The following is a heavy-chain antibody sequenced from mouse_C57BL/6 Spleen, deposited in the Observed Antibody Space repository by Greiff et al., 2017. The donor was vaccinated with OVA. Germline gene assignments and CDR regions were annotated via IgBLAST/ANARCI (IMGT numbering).Heavy chain of an antibody. CDR1: GYTFTNYW. Sequence: QVQLQQSGAELVRPGNSVKMSCKASGYTFTNYWIGWAKQRHGHGLEWIGDIYPGGGNTNYNEKFQGKATLNADKSSSATYMQFSSLTSEDSAIYCCARGGYYGRSYWYFDVWGTGTAVTVSS. CDR3: ARGGYYGRSYWYFDV. J-gene: IGHJ1*03. V-gene: IGHV1-63*01. CDR2: IYPGGGNT. D-gene: IGHD1-1*01.